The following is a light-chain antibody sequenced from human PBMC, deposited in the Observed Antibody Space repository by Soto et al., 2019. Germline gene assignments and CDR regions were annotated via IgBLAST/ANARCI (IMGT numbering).Light chain of an antibody. Sequence: IVMTQSPATLSVSPVGIATVSFMASQSISDTLAWYQQKPGQAPRLLIYSASRGATGFPARFSGSGSGTDFTLTISSLQSEDFAVYYCQQYNNWPWTFGQGTRLEI. J-gene: IGKJ5*01. CDR2: SAS. CDR1: QSISDT. V-gene: IGKV3-15*01. CDR3: QQYNNWPWT.